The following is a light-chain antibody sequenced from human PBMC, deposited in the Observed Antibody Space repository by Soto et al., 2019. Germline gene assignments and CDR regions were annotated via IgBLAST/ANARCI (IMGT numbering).Light chain of an antibody. Sequence: EIVLMQSPDTLSLSPGERATLSCRASESISSHYIAWYQQKPGQAPRLLIFGASTRATGIPDRFSGSWSGTDFTLSICRLEHEDFAVYYCQNFGDSPFTFGPGTKVDIK. CDR3: QNFGDSPFT. CDR1: ESISSHY. V-gene: IGKV3-20*01. J-gene: IGKJ3*01. CDR2: GAS.